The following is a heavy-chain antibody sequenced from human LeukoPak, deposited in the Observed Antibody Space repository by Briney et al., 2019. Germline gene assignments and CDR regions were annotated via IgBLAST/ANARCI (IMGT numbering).Heavy chain of an antibody. V-gene: IGHV3-53*01. D-gene: IGHD3-10*01. Sequence: PGGSLRLSCAASGFTVSSNYMSWVRQAPGKGLEWVSVIYSGGSTYHADSVKGRFTISRDNSKNTLYLQVNSLRAEDTAVYYCARDFPGYYYGSGSSRGDYWGQGTLVTVSS. CDR1: GFTVSSNY. CDR2: IYSGGST. J-gene: IGHJ4*02. CDR3: ARDFPGYYYGSGSSRGDY.